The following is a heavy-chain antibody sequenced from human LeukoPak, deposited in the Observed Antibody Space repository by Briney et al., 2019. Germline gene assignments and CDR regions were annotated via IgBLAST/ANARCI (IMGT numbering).Heavy chain of an antibody. CDR3: ASRTYYYDSSGYRY. Sequence: PSETLSLTCAVYGGSFSGYYWSWIRQPPGKGLEWIGEINHSGSTNYNPSLESRVTISVDTSKNQFSLKLSSVTAADTAVYYCASRTYYYDSSGYRYWGQGTLVTVSS. D-gene: IGHD3-22*01. J-gene: IGHJ4*02. CDR2: INHSGST. CDR1: GGSFSGYY. V-gene: IGHV4-34*01.